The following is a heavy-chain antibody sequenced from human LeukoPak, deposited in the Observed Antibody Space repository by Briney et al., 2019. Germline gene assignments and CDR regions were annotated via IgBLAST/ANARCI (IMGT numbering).Heavy chain of an antibody. CDR2: ISYDGSNK. V-gene: IGHV3-30*03. D-gene: IGHD3-10*01. Sequence: PPGGSLRLSCAASGFTFSSYGMHWVRQAPGKGLEWVAVISYDGSNKYYADSVKGRFTISRDNAKNSLYLQMNSLRAEDTAVYYCAREAQITMVRGVTEAFDIWGQGTMVTVSS. CDR3: AREAQITMVRGVTEAFDI. J-gene: IGHJ3*02. CDR1: GFTFSSYG.